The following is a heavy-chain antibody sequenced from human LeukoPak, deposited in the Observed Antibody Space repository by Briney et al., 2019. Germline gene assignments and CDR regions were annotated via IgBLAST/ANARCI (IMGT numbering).Heavy chain of an antibody. Sequence: SVKVSCKASGGTFSSHAISWVRQAPGQGLEWVGGIIPIFGTTNYAQKFQGRVTITTDESTSTGYMELRSLRSDDTAVYYCAGGPSGCSSTSCYLDYWGQGTLVTVSS. J-gene: IGHJ4*02. CDR2: IIPIFGTT. D-gene: IGHD2-2*01. V-gene: IGHV1-69*05. CDR1: GGTFSSHA. CDR3: AGGPSGCSSTSCYLDY.